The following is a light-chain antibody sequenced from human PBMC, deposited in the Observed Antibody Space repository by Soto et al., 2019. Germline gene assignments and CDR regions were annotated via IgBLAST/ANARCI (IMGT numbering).Light chain of an antibody. V-gene: IGKV1-5*01. Sequence: DIQMTQSPSSLSASVGDTVTITCRASERVAKWLAWYHQKPGNAPKVLIYDVSKLGSGVPSSFSGSGSETEFPLSSTGLQPDDAATYFCQQYKIRSTFGQGTKVEV. CDR3: QQYKIRST. CDR1: ERVAKW. CDR2: DVS. J-gene: IGKJ1*01.